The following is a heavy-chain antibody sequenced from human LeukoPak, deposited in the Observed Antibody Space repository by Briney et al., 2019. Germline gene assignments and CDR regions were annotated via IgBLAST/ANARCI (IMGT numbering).Heavy chain of an antibody. Sequence: ASVKVSSKASGYTFIGYYMHWVRQVPGQGLEWMGWLNPKSGGTNYAQKFQGRVTMTRDTSISTAYMDLSRLRYDDTAVYYCAVRPRFTSGRESFDYWGQGTLVTVSS. D-gene: IGHD3-10*01. CDR3: AVRPRFTSGRESFDY. V-gene: IGHV1-2*02. J-gene: IGHJ4*02. CDR1: GYTFIGYY. CDR2: LNPKSGGT.